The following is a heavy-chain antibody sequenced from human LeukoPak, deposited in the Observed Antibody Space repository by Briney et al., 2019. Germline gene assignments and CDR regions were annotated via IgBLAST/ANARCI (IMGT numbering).Heavy chain of an antibody. Sequence: SQTLSLTCTVSGGSISSGSYYWSWIRQPAGKGLEWIGRIYTSGSTNYNPSLKSRVTISVDTSKNQFSLKLSSVTAADTAVYYYARGIAAYNAFDIWGQGTMVTVSS. CDR3: ARGIAAYNAFDI. J-gene: IGHJ3*02. D-gene: IGHD6-13*01. V-gene: IGHV4-61*02. CDR2: IYTSGST. CDR1: GGSISSGSYY.